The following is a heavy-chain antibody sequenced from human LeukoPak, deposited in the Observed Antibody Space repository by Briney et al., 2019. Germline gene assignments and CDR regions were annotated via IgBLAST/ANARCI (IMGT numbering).Heavy chain of an antibody. V-gene: IGHV3-7*01. CDR2: IKNDGSEK. D-gene: IGHD2-2*01. CDR1: GFTFSSPW. CDR3: VRDGVMPR. J-gene: IGHJ4*02. Sequence: PGGSLRLSCAASGFTFSSPWMTWVRQAPGKGLEWVANIKNDGSEKHYVDSVKGRFTISRNNAKNSLCLQMNSLRVEDTAMYYCVRDGVMPRWGGGTRVPVSS.